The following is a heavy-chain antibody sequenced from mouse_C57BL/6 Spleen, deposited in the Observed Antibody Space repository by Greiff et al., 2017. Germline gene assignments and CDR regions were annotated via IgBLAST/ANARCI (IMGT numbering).Heavy chain of an antibody. CDR1: GFNIKDDY. Sequence: EVQLVESGAELVRPGASVKLSCTASGFNIKDDYMHWVKQRPEQGLEWIGWIDPENGDTKYASKFQGKATITADPSSNTSYLQLSSLTAEYNAVCYCTTTSGTDAFDYWGQGTTLTVAS. J-gene: IGHJ2*01. D-gene: IGHD4-1*02. V-gene: IGHV14-4*01. CDR2: IDPENGDT. CDR3: TTTSGTDAFDY.